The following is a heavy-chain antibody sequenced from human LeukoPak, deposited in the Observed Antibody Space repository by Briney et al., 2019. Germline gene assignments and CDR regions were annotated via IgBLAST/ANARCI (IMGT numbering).Heavy chain of an antibody. J-gene: IGHJ6*03. D-gene: IGHD6-13*01. CDR2: INHSGST. CDR1: GGSFSGYY. CDR3: ARGYQQLVGYYYYYMDV. Sequence: SETLSLTCAVYGGSFSGYYWSWIRQPPGKGLEWIGEINHSGSTNYNPSLKSRVTISVDTSKNQFSPKLSSVTAADTAVYYCARGYQQLVGYYYYYMDVWGKGTTVTVSS. V-gene: IGHV4-34*01.